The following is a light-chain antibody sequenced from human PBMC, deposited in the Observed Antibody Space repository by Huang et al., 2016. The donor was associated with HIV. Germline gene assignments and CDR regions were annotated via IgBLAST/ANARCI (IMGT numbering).Light chain of an antibody. CDR3: QQYYSTLPYT. CDR1: QVIYNS. J-gene: IGKJ2*01. Sequence: DIQMTQSPSSLSASVGDRVTITCRASQVIYNSLAWYQQKPGRAPKLLLYGVSTLETGVPSRVSGGGSQTDFTLTITSLQPEDFATYYWQQYYSTLPYTFGQGTKLEIK. V-gene: IGKV1-NL1*01. CDR2: GVS.